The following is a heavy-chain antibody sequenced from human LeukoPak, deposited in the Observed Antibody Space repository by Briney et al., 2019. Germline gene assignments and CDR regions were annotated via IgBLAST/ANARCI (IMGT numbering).Heavy chain of an antibody. V-gene: IGHV1-18*01. CDR2: ISAYNGNT. CDR3: ARETGTPPAKRFDP. CDR1: GYTFTTPG. J-gene: IGHJ5*02. D-gene: IGHD1-1*01. Sequence: ASVKLSCTASGYTFTTPGISWVRQAPGQGFEWIGRISAYNGNTNYAQKLQGRVTMTTDTSTSTAYMELRSLRSDDTAVYYCARETGTPPAKRFDPWGQGTLVTVSS.